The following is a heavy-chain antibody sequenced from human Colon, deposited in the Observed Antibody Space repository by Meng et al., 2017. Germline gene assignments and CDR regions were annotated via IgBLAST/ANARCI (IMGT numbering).Heavy chain of an antibody. CDR2: IIPIFGTA. CDR3: ASGEPDGFGGIAAHYNWFDP. Sequence: SVKVFCKASGGIFSSYAISWVRQAPGQGLEWMGGIIPIFGTANYAQKFQGRVTITADNSTSTAYMELSSLRSEDTAVYYCASGEPDGFGGIAAHYNWFDPWGQGTLVTVSS. V-gene: IGHV1-69*06. J-gene: IGHJ5*02. CDR1: GGIFSSYA. D-gene: IGHD6-6*01.